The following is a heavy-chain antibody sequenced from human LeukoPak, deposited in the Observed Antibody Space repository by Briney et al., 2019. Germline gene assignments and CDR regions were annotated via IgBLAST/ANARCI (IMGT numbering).Heavy chain of an antibody. D-gene: IGHD3-10*01. CDR1: GFTFSPYP. Sequence: GGSLRLSCATAGFTFSPYPMHWVRQASGKGLESVGHIRSKTNNYATAYAASVKGRFTISRDDSKNTAYLQMSSVETEDTAIYYCTKPRGYGSGTYYDYWGQGTLVTASS. CDR3: TKPRGYGSGTYYDY. J-gene: IGHJ4*02. CDR2: IRSKTNNYAT. V-gene: IGHV3-73*01.